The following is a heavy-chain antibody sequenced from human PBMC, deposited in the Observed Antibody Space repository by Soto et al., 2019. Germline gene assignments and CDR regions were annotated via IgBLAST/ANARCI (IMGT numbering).Heavy chain of an antibody. CDR3: VKNPGYYYDSAGYHFAH. D-gene: IGHD3-22*01. CDR2: ISYGGGTT. Sequence: GGSLGLSCAASEFSFSNYAMSWVRQAPGKGLEWVSAISYGGGTTYYADSVKGRFTISRDNSKNTLYLQMNSLRAEDTAVYYCVKNPGYYYDSAGYHFAHWGQGPLVTVSA. V-gene: IGHV3-23*01. J-gene: IGHJ4*02. CDR1: EFSFSNYA.